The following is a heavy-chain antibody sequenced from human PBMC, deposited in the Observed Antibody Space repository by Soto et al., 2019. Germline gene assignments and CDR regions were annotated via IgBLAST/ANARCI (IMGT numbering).Heavy chain of an antibody. V-gene: IGHV1-46*01. D-gene: IGHD3-9*01. J-gene: IGHJ6*02. CDR2: INPSGGST. Sequence: QVQLVQSGAEVKKPGASVKVSCKASGYTFTSYYMHWVRQAPGQGLEWMGIINPSGGSTSYAQKFQGRVTMTRDTSTSTVYMELSSLRSEDTAVYYCARDPHRGYDILTGYPGMDVWGQGTTVTVSS. CDR3: ARDPHRGYDILTGYPGMDV. CDR1: GYTFTSYY.